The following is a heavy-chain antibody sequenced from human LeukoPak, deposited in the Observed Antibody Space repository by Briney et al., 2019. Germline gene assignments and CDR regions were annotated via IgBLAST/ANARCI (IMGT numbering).Heavy chain of an antibody. CDR2: IGSDGGST. J-gene: IGHJ5*02. Sequence: PGGSLRLSCSASGFAFSTNAMHWVRQAPGGGLEYVSAIGSDGGSTHYADPVKGRFTISRDNSKNTLYLQMSSLRPEDTAVYYCVKDNRDGDNLAWFDPWGQGTLVTVSS. CDR3: VKDNRDGDNLAWFDP. D-gene: IGHD4-17*01. V-gene: IGHV3-64D*09. CDR1: GFAFSTNA.